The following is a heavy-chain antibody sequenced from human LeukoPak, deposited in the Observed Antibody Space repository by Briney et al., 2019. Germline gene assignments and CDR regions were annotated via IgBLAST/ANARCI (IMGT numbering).Heavy chain of an antibody. CDR3: VRASTYSGSYQHFDY. J-gene: IGHJ4*02. D-gene: IGHD1-26*01. Sequence: PGGSLRLSCAASGFTFSSYSMNWVRQAPGKGLEWVSYISSSSSTIYYADSVKGRFTISRDNAKNSLYLQMNSLRAEDTAVYYCVRASTYSGSYQHFDYWGQGTLVTVSS. V-gene: IGHV3-48*04. CDR2: ISSSSSTI. CDR1: GFTFSSYS.